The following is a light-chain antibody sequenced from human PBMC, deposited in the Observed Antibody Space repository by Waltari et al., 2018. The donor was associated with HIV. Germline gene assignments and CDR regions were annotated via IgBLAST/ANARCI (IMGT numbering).Light chain of an antibody. J-gene: IGKJ4*01. CDR2: AAS. CDR3: QQSYT. CDR1: QSITRY. Sequence: DIQMTQSPSSLSASVGDRVTITCRASQSITRYLNWYQQKPGKAPKLLIYAASSLQSGVPSRFSGSGSGPDFTLTISSLQPEDFATYYCQQSYTFGGGTKVEI. V-gene: IGKV1-39*01.